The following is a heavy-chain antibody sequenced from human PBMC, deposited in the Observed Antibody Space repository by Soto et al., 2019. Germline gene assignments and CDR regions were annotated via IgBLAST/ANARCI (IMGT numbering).Heavy chain of an antibody. CDR3: TVGVRFYGPDSLVM. CDR1: GYTFSSYG. J-gene: IGHJ3*02. V-gene: IGHV1-18*01. CDR2: ISVHDGDT. Sequence: ASVKVSCKASGYTFSSYGISWVRQAPGQGLEGMGWISVHDGDTNYAQKFQGRVTMTTDKSTSTAFMELRSLRSDDTALYYCTVGVRFYGPDSLVMWGQGTMVTVSS. D-gene: IGHD3-3*01.